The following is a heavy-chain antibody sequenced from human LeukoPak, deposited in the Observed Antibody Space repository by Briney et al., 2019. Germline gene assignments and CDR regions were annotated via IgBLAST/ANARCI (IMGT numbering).Heavy chain of an antibody. J-gene: IGHJ4*02. CDR2: IKEDGSEK. CDR1: GFTFSTYW. D-gene: IGHD2-2*01. Sequence: GGSLRLSCATSGFTFSTYWMTWVRQAPGKGLEWVANIKEDGSEKFYVDSVKGRFTISRDSAKNSLYLQMDSLSAEDTAVYYCARHHIFCTSATCYFDYWGQGTLVTVSS. V-gene: IGHV3-7*03. CDR3: ARHHIFCTSATCYFDY.